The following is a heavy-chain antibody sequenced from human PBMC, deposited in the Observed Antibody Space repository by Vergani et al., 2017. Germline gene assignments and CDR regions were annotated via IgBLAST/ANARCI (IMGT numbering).Heavy chain of an antibody. CDR3: ARDHCTNGVCNFDY. D-gene: IGHD2-8*01. J-gene: IGHJ4*02. CDR1: GGSVSSGSYY. Sequence: QVQLQESGPGLVKPSETLSLTCTVSGGSVSSGSYYWGWIRQPPGKGLEWIVYIYYSGSTNYNPSLKSRVTISVDTSKNQFSLKLSSVTAADTAVYYCARDHCTNGVCNFDYWGQGTLVTVSS. V-gene: IGHV4-61*01. CDR2: IYYSGST.